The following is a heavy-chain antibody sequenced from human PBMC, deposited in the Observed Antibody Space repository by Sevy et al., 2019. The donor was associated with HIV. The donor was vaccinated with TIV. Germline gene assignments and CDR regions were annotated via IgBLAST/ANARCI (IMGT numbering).Heavy chain of an antibody. CDR3: ATVRYYDSSGMKSPYYFDY. D-gene: IGHD3-22*01. Sequence: ASVKVSCKVSGYTLTELSMHWVRQAPGKGLEWMGGFDPEDGETIYAQKFQGRDTMTEDTSTDTAYMELSSLRSEDTAVYYCATVRYYDSSGMKSPYYFDYWGQGTLVTVSS. J-gene: IGHJ4*02. CDR2: FDPEDGET. CDR1: GYTLTELS. V-gene: IGHV1-24*01.